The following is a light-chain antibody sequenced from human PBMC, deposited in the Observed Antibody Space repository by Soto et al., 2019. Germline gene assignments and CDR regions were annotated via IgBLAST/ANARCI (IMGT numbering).Light chain of an antibody. J-gene: IGKJ1*01. CDR1: QSVSSN. Sequence: EIVMTQSPATLSVSPGERATLSCRASQSVSSNLAWYQQKPGQAPRLLIYGASTRATGIPARFSGSGSGTEFTLTISSLQSEYFAVYYCQQYNNWPPWKFGQGTKVEIK. CDR3: QQYNNWPPWK. CDR2: GAS. V-gene: IGKV3-15*01.